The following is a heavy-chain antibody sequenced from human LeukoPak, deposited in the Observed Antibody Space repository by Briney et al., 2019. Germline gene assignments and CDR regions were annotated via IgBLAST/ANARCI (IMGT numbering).Heavy chain of an antibody. Sequence: PSETLSLTCAVYGGSFSGYYWSWIRQPPGKGLEWIGEINHSGSTNYNPSLKSRVTISVDASKNQFSLKLSSVTAADTAVCYCARIWDDFWGGRITDYWGQGTLVTVSS. CDR3: ARIWDDFWGGRITDY. V-gene: IGHV4-34*01. CDR2: INHSGST. D-gene: IGHD3-3*01. CDR1: GGSFSGYY. J-gene: IGHJ4*02.